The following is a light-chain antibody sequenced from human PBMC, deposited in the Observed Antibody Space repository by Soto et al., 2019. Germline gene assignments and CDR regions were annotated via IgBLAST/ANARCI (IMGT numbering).Light chain of an antibody. Sequence: ENVLTHSPGTLSLSPSEGATLTYRASQSISSSYLAWYQQKPGQAPRLLIYGASSRATGIPDRFSGSGSGTDFTLTISRLEPEDFAVYYCQQYGSSRAFGQGTKVDIK. J-gene: IGKJ1*01. CDR3: QQYGSSRA. CDR1: QSISSSY. CDR2: GAS. V-gene: IGKV3-20*01.